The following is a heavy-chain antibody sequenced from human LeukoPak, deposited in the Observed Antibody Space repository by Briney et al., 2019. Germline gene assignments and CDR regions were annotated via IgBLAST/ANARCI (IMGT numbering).Heavy chain of an antibody. V-gene: IGHV3-23*01. CDR1: GFTFSSYA. J-gene: IGHJ4*02. D-gene: IGHD3-9*01. CDR2: ISGSGGST. CDR3: AKDQQVLRYFDWSMGDYFDY. Sequence: PGGSPRLSCAASGFTFSSYAMSWVRQAPGKGLEWVSAISGSGGSTYYADSVKGRFTISRDNSKNTLYLQMNSLRAEDTAVYYCAKDQQVLRYFDWSMGDYFDYWGQGTLVTVSS.